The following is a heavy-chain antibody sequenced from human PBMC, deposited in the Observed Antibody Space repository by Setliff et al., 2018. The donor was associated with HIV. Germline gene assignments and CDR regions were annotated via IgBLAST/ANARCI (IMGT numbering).Heavy chain of an antibody. CDR1: GDSISSSY. CDR3: AKIVVNSYFDY. Sequence: PSETLSLTCTVSGDSISSSYWGWIRQPPGKGLGWIGSIYYSGSTYYNPSLKSRVTISVDTSKNQFSLNLSSVTAADTAVYYCAKIVVNSYFDYWGQGTLVTVSS. J-gene: IGHJ4*02. CDR2: IYYSGST. D-gene: IGHD3-22*01. V-gene: IGHV4-39*01.